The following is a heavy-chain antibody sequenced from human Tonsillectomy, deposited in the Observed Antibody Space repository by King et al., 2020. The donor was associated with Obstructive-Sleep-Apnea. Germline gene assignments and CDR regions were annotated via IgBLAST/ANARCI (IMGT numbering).Heavy chain of an antibody. Sequence: VQLVESGGGLVQPGGSLRLSCAASGFTFSSYSMNWVRQAPGKGLEWVSYISSSSRTIYYADAVNGRFTISRANAKNSLYLQMNSLRAEDTAVYYCARQYSSSLYYFDYWGQGTLVTVSS. CDR3: ARQYSSSLYYFDY. CDR2: ISSSSRTI. J-gene: IGHJ4*02. CDR1: GFTFSSYS. V-gene: IGHV3-48*04. D-gene: IGHD6-6*01.